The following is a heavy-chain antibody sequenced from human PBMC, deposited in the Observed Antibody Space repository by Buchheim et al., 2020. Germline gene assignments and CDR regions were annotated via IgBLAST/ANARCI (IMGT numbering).Heavy chain of an antibody. J-gene: IGHJ3*01. Sequence: QVQLQESGPGLVKPSQTLSLTCTVSGASISSGGYYWSWIRQLPGKGLEWIGYIYYSGSTYFNPSLKSRVTMSVDTYKNQFSLKLSSVTAADTAVYYCARGNAPMGAFDLWGQGT. CDR1: GASISSGGYY. V-gene: IGHV4-31*03. D-gene: IGHD3-10*01. CDR3: ARGNAPMGAFDL. CDR2: IYYSGST.